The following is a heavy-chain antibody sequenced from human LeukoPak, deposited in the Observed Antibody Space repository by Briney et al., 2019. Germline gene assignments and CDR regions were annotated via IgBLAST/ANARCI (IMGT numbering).Heavy chain of an antibody. CDR2: TYYRSKWYN. V-gene: IGHV6-1*01. J-gene: IGHJ6*02. CDR1: GDSVSSNSAA. D-gene: IGHD6-19*01. CDR3: ARIEAGTYDRYHYGMDV. Sequence: SQTLSLTCAISGDSVSSNSAAWHWIRQSPSRGLEWLGRTYYRSKWYNDYAVSVKSRISINADTPNNQYPLQLNSVTPEDTAVYYCARIEAGTYDRYHYGMDVWCQGTTVTVSS.